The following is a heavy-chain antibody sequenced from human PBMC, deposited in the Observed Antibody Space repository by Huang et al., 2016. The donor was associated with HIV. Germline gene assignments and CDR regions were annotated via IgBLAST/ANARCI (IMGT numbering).Heavy chain of an antibody. CDR1: GFTFSSYW. D-gene: IGHD3-10*01. V-gene: IGHV3-74*01. J-gene: IGHJ4*02. Sequence: EVQLVESGGGLVQPGGSLRISCAASGFTFSSYWMHWVRQVPGKGLGGGSKIKRDGSSTSYADSVKGRFTISRDNAKNTRYLQMNSLRAEDTAVYYCARGSRQGKYYYGSGTAYWGQGTLVTVSS. CDR3: ARGSRQGKYYYGSGTAY. CDR2: IKRDGSST.